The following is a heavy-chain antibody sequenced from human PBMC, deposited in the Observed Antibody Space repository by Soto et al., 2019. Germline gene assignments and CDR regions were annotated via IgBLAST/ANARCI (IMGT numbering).Heavy chain of an antibody. J-gene: IGHJ3*01. CDR2: IYYSGST. CDR1: GDSIRSYY. V-gene: IGHV4-59*08. D-gene: IGHD3-16*01. CDR3: ERLSMITFGGIRKDAFDV. Sequence: QMQLQESGPGLVKPSETLSLTCTVSGDSIRSYYWSWIRQPPGKGLEWIGYIYYSGSTNYNPSLKSRVTISVDTSKNHFSLKLSSVTAADPAVYYCERLSMITFGGIRKDAFDVWGQGTMVTVSS.